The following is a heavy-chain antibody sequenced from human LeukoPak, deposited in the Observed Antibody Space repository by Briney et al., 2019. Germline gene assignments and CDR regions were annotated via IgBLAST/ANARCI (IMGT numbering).Heavy chain of an antibody. V-gene: IGHV4-34*01. CDR3: ARGTFNYYYYYGMDV. J-gene: IGHJ6*02. CDR2: INHSGST. Sequence: SVTLSLTCAVYGGSFSGYYWSWIRQPPGKGLEWIGEINHSGSTNYNPSLKSRVTTSVDTSKNQFSLKLSSVTAADTAVYYCARGTFNYYYYYGMDVWGQGTTVTVSS. CDR1: GGSFSGYY.